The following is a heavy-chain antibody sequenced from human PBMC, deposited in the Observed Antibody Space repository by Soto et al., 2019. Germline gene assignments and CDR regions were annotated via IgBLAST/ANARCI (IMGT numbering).Heavy chain of an antibody. CDR1: GFTFSGSA. J-gene: IGHJ6*02. D-gene: IGHD3-22*01. V-gene: IGHV3-73*02. CDR2: IRSKANSYAT. Sequence: EVQLVESGGGLVQPGGSLKLSCAASGFTFSGSAMHWVHQASGKGLEWVGRIRSKANSYATAYAASVKGRFTISRDDSKNTAYLQMNSLKTEDTAVYYCTRHNQYYYDSSGYNYYYYGMDVWGQGTTVTVSS. CDR3: TRHNQYYYDSSGYNYYYYGMDV.